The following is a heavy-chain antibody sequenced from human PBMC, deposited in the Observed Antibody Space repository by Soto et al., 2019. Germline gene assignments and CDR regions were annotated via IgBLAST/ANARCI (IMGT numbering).Heavy chain of an antibody. J-gene: IGHJ5*02. CDR1: GFTFSSYA. CDR3: AKEGDTMIVVANWFDP. Sequence: GGSLRLSCAASGFTFSSYAMSWVRQAPGKGLEWVSAISGSGGSTYYADSVKGRFTISRDNPKNTLYLQMNSLRAEDTAVYYCAKEGDTMIVVANWFDPWGQGTLVTVSS. D-gene: IGHD3-22*01. V-gene: IGHV3-23*01. CDR2: ISGSGGST.